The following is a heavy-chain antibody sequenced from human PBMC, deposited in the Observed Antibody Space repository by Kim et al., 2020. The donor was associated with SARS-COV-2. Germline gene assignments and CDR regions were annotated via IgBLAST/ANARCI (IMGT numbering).Heavy chain of an antibody. J-gene: IGHJ3*02. Sequence: KFPGRVTITRDKSASTAYMELSSLRSEDTAGYYCARKRITGLTGGDAFDIWGQGTMVTVSS. CDR3: ARKRITGLTGGDAFDI. V-gene: IGHV1-3*01. D-gene: IGHD1-20*01.